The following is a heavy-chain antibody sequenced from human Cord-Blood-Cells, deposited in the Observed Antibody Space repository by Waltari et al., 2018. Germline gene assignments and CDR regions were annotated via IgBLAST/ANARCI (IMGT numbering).Heavy chain of an antibody. CDR3: ARDHYGSGSYDY. V-gene: IGHV4-30-4*01. Sequence: QVQLQESGPGLVKPSQTLSLTCTVSGGSISSGDYYWTCIRQPPGKGLEWIGYIYNSGSTYYNPSLKSRVTISVDTSKNQFSLKLSSVTAADTAVYYCARDHYGSGSYDYWGQGTLVTVSS. J-gene: IGHJ4*02. CDR1: GGSISSGDYY. D-gene: IGHD3-10*01. CDR2: IYNSGST.